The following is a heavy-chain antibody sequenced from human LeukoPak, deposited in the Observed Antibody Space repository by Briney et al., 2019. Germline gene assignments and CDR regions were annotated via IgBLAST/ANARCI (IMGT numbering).Heavy chain of an antibody. CDR3: AKVETSGGANCYALDY. J-gene: IGHJ4*02. V-gene: IGHV3-23*01. D-gene: IGHD2-2*01. CDR2: ISGSDGST. CDR1: GFIVSDTY. Sequence: PGGSLRLSCAVSGFIVSDTYMSWVRQAPGKGLEWVSAISGSDGSTYYADSVKGRFTISRDDSQNTLYLQMNSLSAEDTAVYYCAKVETSGGANCYALDYWGQGTLVTVSS.